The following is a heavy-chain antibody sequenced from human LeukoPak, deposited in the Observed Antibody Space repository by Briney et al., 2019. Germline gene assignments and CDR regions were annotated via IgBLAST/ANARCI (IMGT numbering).Heavy chain of an antibody. Sequence: GGSLRLSCAASGFTFSSYWMRWVGEAPGKGREWVANIKKDGSENYYVESVKGGFTISRDNAKKSLYLQMKSLRAEDTAVYYCARHLSGVTGYSYGRGIDYWGQGTLVTVSS. V-gene: IGHV3-7*01. CDR3: ARHLSGVTGYSYGRGIDY. J-gene: IGHJ4*02. CDR1: GFTFSSYW. CDR2: IKKDGSEN. D-gene: IGHD5-18*01.